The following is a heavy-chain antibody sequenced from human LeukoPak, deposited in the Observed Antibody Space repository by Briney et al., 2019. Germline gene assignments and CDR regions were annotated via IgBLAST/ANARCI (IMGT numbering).Heavy chain of an antibody. CDR3: ASGVVLTTHDAFDI. Sequence: GGSLRLSCAASGFTFSNYWMTWVRQAPGKGLEWVANIKQDGSEKYYVDSVKGRFTISRDNAKNSLYLQMNSLRAEDTAVYYCASGVVLTTHDAFDIWGQGTMVTVSS. D-gene: IGHD3-22*01. V-gene: IGHV3-7*01. CDR2: IKQDGSEK. J-gene: IGHJ3*02. CDR1: GFTFSNYW.